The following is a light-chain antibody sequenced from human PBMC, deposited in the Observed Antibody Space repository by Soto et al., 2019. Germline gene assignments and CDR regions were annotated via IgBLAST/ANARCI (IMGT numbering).Light chain of an antibody. CDR2: DAS. CDR3: QQYDNLPIA. Sequence: DIQMTQSPSSLSASVGDRVTITCQASQDISNHLNWYQQKPGKAPELLVFDASNLEPGVPSRFSGSGSGTDFTFTISSLQPEDIATYYCQQYDNLPIAFGQGTRLEIK. J-gene: IGKJ5*01. V-gene: IGKV1-33*01. CDR1: QDISNH.